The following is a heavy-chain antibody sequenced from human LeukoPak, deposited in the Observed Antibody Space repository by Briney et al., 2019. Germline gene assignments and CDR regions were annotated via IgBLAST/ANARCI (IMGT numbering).Heavy chain of an antibody. J-gene: IGHJ4*02. CDR3: AGDPYGDYLND. D-gene: IGHD4-17*01. Sequence: GGSLRLSCAASGFTVSSNYMSWVRQAPGKGLEWVSVIYSGGSTYYADSVKGRFTISRDNSKNTLYLQMNSLRAEDTAVYYCAGDPYGDYLNDWGQGTLVTVSS. CDR2: IYSGGST. V-gene: IGHV3-66*01. CDR1: GFTVSSNY.